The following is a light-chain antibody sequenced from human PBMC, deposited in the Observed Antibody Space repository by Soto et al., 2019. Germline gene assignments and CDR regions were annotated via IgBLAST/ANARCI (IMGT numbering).Light chain of an antibody. Sequence: TQSPTTLSLAPGERATLPCRASQSVSNNYLAWYQQKPGQAPRLLIYGASNRATGIPDRFSGSGSGTDFTLTISRLEPEDFAVYYCQQYGSSGTFGQGTKVDIK. V-gene: IGKV3-20*01. CDR1: QSVSNNY. CDR3: QQYGSSGT. CDR2: GAS. J-gene: IGKJ1*01.